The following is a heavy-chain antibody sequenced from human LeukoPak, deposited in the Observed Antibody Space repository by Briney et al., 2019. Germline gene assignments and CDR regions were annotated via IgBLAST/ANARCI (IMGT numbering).Heavy chain of an antibody. J-gene: IGHJ4*02. CDR3: ASPVEEYDSSGYLILR. CDR1: GFTFSSYA. V-gene: IGHV3-30-3*01. CDR2: ISYDGSNK. Sequence: PGRSLRLSCAASGFTFSSYAMHWVRQAPGKGLEWVAVISYDGSNKYYADSVKGRFTISRDNSKNMLYLQMNSLRAEDTAVYYCASPVEEYDSSGYLILRWGQGTLVTVSS. D-gene: IGHD3-22*01.